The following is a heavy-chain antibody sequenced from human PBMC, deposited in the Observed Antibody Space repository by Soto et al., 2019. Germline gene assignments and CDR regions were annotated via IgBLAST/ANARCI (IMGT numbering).Heavy chain of an antibody. V-gene: IGHV1-2*02. CDR2: INPNSGGT. Sequence: ASVKVSCKASGYTFTGYYMHWVRQAPGQGLEWMGWINPNSGGTNYAQKFQGRVTMTRDTSISTAYMELSRLRSDDTAVYYCARSRIRGSSTPGRFYFDYWGQGTLVTVSS. CDR1: GYTFTGYY. J-gene: IGHJ4*02. CDR3: ARSRIRGSSTPGRFYFDY. D-gene: IGHD1-26*01.